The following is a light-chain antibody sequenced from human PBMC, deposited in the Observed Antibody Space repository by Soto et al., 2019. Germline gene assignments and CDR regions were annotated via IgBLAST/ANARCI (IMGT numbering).Light chain of an antibody. CDR1: QSVSSAY. Sequence: EIVLTQSPGTLSLSPGERATLSCRASQSVSSAYLAWYQQRPGQAPRLLIYGGSSRATGIPVRFSGSGSGTDFTLTSSSLEPEDFAVYYCQQRSNWPWTFGQGTKVDIK. CDR2: GGS. CDR3: QQRSNWPWT. J-gene: IGKJ1*01. V-gene: IGKV3D-20*02.